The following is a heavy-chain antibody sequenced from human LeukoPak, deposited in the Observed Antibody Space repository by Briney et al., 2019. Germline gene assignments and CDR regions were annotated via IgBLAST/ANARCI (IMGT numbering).Heavy chain of an antibody. V-gene: IGHV1-2*06. CDR3: ARDVNVIMLRGYSYGSVSWFDP. Sequence: ASVKVSCKASGYTFTDYYMHWVRQAPGQGLEWMGRINPNSGGTNYAQKFQGRVTMTRDTSISTAYMELSRLRSDDTAVYYCARDVNVIMLRGYSYGSVSWFDPWGQGTLVTVSS. CDR2: INPNSGGT. D-gene: IGHD5-18*01. CDR1: GYTFTDYY. J-gene: IGHJ5*02.